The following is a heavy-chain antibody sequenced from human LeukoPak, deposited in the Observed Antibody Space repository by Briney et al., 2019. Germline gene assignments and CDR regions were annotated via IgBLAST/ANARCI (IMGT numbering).Heavy chain of an antibody. J-gene: IGHJ4*02. CDR3: ARDILTGNALGH. V-gene: IGHV1-18*04. Sequence: ASVTVSFKASGYAFDSYGLTWVRQAPGQGPEWMGWISTYNGNTIYAQKFQGRVSMTTDTSTKTAYMEVRSLRSDDTAVYFCARDILTGNALGHWGQGTQVTVSS. D-gene: IGHD3-9*01. CDR2: ISTYNGNT. CDR1: GYAFDSYG.